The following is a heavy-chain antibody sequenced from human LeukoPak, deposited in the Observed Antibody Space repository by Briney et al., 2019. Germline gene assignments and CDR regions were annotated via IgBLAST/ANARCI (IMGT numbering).Heavy chain of an antibody. V-gene: IGHV3-66*01. CDR1: GFTVSNYY. CDR3: ARGITEYSGYDY. D-gene: IGHD5-12*01. CDR2: FYNRGNT. J-gene: IGHJ4*02. Sequence: HPGGSLRLSCAASGFTVSNYYMSWVRQAPGKGLEWVSVFYNRGNTHHADSVKGRFSISRDNSKNTLYLQMNSLRAEDTAVYYCARGITEYSGYDYWGQGTLVTVSS.